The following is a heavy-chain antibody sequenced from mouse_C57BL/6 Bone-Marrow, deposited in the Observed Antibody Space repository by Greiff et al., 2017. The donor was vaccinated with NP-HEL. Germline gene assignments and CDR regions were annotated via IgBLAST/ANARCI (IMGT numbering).Heavy chain of an antibody. V-gene: IGHV1-64*01. CDR3: ARCPYYSNCVHYYAIDY. Sequence: QVQLQQPGAELVKPGASVKLSCKASGYTFTSYWMHWVKQRPGQGLEWIGMIHPNSGSTNYNEKFKSKATLTVDKSSSTAYMQLSSLTSENSAVYYCARCPYYSNCVHYYAIDYWGQGTSVTVSS. CDR1: GYTFTSYW. D-gene: IGHD2-5*01. CDR2: IHPNSGST. J-gene: IGHJ4*01.